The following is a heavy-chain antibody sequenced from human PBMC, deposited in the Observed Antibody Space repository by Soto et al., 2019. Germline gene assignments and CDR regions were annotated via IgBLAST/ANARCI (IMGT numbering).Heavy chain of an antibody. CDR1: GYTFTSYA. D-gene: IGHD6-19*01. J-gene: IGHJ4*02. CDR3: ARHSSGWNLDY. CDR2: INAGKGNT. Sequence: QVQLVQSGAEEKKPGASVKVSCKASGYTFTSYAMHWVRQAPGQRLEWMGWINAGKGNTKYSQKFQGRVTITRDTSASTAYMELSSLRSEDTAVYYCARHSSGWNLDYWGQGTLVTVSS. V-gene: IGHV1-3*05.